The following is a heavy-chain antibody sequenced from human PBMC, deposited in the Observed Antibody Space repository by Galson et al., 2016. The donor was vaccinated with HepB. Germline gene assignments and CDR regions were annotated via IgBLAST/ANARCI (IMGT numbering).Heavy chain of an antibody. Sequence: PALVKPTQTLTLTCSFSGFSLSTSGMGVGWVRQLPGKALEWLALIYWDDDKRYSPSLKSRLTITKDTSKNQVVLTMTNMDPVDTATYYCAHGRVAAAGPGAFDIWGQGTMVTVSS. CDR2: IYWDDDK. CDR1: GFSLSTSGMG. V-gene: IGHV2-5*02. CDR3: AHGRVAAAGPGAFDI. D-gene: IGHD6-13*01. J-gene: IGHJ3*02.